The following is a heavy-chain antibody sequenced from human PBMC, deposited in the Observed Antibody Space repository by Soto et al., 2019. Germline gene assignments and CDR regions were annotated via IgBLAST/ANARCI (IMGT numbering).Heavy chain of an antibody. Sequence: QVQLVESGGGVVQPGRSLRLSCAASGFTFSRYGMHWVRQAPGKGLEWVAVIWYDGSNKYYADSVKGRFTISRDNSKNTLYLQMNSLRAEDTAVYYCARDGITAMVNRDAFDIWGQGTMVTVSS. CDR2: IWYDGSNK. V-gene: IGHV3-33*08. CDR3: ARDGITAMVNRDAFDI. CDR1: GFTFSRYG. J-gene: IGHJ3*02. D-gene: IGHD5-18*01.